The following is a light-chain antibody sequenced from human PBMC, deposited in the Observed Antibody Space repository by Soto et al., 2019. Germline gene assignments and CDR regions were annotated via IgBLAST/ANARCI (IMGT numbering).Light chain of an antibody. CDR2: EAS. J-gene: IGKJ5*01. V-gene: IGKV1-17*01. Sequence: QMTQSPSSLSASVGDRVTISCRASQGISNYLNWYQQKPGKAPKLLIYEASNLQTGVSSRFSGSGSGTEFTLTINSLQADDFATYYCQQHNSFSITFGQGTRLEI. CDR1: QGISNY. CDR3: QQHNSFSIT.